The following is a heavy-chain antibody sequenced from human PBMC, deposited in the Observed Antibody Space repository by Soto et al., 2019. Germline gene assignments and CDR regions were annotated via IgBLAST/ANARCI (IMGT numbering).Heavy chain of an antibody. CDR1: GFTFDDYA. Sequence: EVQLVESGGGLVQPGRSLRLSCAASGFTFDDYAMQWVRQAPGKGLEWVSGISWNSGSIGYADSVKGRFTISRDNAKNSLYLQMNSLRAEDTALYYCAKDREAILGYMDVWGKGTTVTVSS. CDR3: AKDREAILGYMDV. V-gene: IGHV3-9*01. D-gene: IGHD3-3*01. J-gene: IGHJ6*03. CDR2: ISWNSGSI.